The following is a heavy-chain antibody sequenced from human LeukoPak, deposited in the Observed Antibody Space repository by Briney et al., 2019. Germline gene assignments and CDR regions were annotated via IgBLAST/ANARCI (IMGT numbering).Heavy chain of an antibody. CDR2: INHSGST. Sequence: SETLSLTCAVSGDSISSGYYWGWIRQPPGKGLEWIGEINHSGSTNYNPSLKSRVTISVDTSKNQFSLKLSSVTAADTAVYYCASSDYDFWSGYYTGALSYYMDVWGKGTTVTVSS. CDR1: GDSISSGYY. V-gene: IGHV4-34*01. CDR3: ASSDYDFWSGYYTGALSYYMDV. D-gene: IGHD3-3*01. J-gene: IGHJ6*03.